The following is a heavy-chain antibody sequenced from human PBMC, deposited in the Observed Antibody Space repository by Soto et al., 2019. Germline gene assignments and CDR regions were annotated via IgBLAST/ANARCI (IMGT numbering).Heavy chain of an antibody. J-gene: IGHJ6*02. D-gene: IGHD3-3*01. CDR2: ISGSGSST. Sequence: EVQLLESGGGLVQPGGSLRLSCAASGFTFSAYAMTWVRQAPGKGLEWVSTISGSGSSTYYADSVKGRFTISRDNSKNTLYLQMNSLRAEDTAVYYCAKDSAGVSIFAYGMDVWGQGTTVTVSS. CDR3: AKDSAGVSIFAYGMDV. V-gene: IGHV3-23*01. CDR1: GFTFSAYA.